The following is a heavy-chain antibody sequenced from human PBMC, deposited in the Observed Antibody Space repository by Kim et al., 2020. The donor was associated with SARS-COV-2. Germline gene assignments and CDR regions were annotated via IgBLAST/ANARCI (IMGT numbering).Heavy chain of an antibody. D-gene: IGHD2-15*01. CDR1: GFTFSSYG. V-gene: IGHV3-33*01. Sequence: GGSLRLSCAASGFTFSSYGMHWVRQAPGKGLEWVAVIWYDGSNKYYADSVKGRFTISRDNSKNTLYLQMNSLRAEDTAVYYCATFPGYCSGGSCYSLHWYFDLWGRGTLVTVSS. CDR3: ATFPGYCSGGSCYSLHWYFDL. CDR2: IWYDGSNK. J-gene: IGHJ2*01.